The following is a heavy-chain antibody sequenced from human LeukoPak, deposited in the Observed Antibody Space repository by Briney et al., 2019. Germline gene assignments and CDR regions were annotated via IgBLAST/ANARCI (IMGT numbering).Heavy chain of an antibody. CDR2: IYYSGST. D-gene: IGHD3-22*01. CDR3: ARFGGGYPYYYYMDV. V-gene: IGHV4-59*01. Sequence: PSETLSLTCTVSGGSISSYYWSWIRQPPGKGLEWIGYIYYSGSTNYNPSLKSRVTISVDTSKNQFSLKLSSVTAADTAVYYCARFGGGYPYYYYMDVWGKGTTVTVSS. J-gene: IGHJ6*03. CDR1: GGSISSYY.